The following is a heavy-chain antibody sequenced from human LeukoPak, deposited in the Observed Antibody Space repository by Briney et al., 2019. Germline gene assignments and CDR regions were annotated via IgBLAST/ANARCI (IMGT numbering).Heavy chain of an antibody. Sequence: SETLSLTCTVSGVSISSFYWSWIRQPPGKGLEWIGDIFYSGSTNSNPFLKSRVTLSVDTSKNQFSLKLTSVTAADTAVYYCARGRYSSSLTVYGMDVWGQGTTVTVSS. D-gene: IGHD6-13*01. CDR1: GVSISSFY. CDR2: IFYSGST. J-gene: IGHJ6*02. CDR3: ARGRYSSSLTVYGMDV. V-gene: IGHV4-59*01.